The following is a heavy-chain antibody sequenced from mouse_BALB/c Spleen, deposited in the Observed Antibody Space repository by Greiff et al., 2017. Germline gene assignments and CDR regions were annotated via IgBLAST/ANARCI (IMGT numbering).Heavy chain of an antibody. J-gene: IGHJ1*01. D-gene: IGHD2-12*01. CDR3: ARSGYSYDVDWYFDV. Sequence: VHLVESGAELVRPGVSVKISCKGSGYTFTDYAMHWVKQSHAKSLEWIGVISTYYGDASYNQKFKGKATMTVDKSSSTAYMELARLISEDSAIYYCARSGYSYDVDWYFDVWGAGTTVTVSS. V-gene: IGHV1S137*01. CDR1: GYTFTDYA. CDR2: ISTYYGDA.